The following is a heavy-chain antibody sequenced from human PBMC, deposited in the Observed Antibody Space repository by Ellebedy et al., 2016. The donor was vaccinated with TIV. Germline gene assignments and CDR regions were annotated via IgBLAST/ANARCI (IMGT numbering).Heavy chain of an antibody. Sequence: GESLKISCKASGYSFSTHWIGWVRQMPGKGLEWMGIIYPGDSDTRYSPSFQGQVTISADKSISTAYLQWSSLKASDTAMYYCARQGMDYGDYYFDYWGQGTLVTVSS. CDR1: GYSFSTHW. D-gene: IGHD4-17*01. V-gene: IGHV5-51*01. CDR2: IYPGDSDT. J-gene: IGHJ4*02. CDR3: ARQGMDYGDYYFDY.